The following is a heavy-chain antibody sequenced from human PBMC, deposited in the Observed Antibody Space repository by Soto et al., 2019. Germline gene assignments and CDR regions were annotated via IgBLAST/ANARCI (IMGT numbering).Heavy chain of an antibody. V-gene: IGHV1-69*04. CDR1: GGTFSSYT. J-gene: IGHJ6*03. D-gene: IGHD2-2*03. CDR3: ARDHGYCSSTSCYGLGDYYYYMDV. Sequence: GASVKVSCKASGGTFSSYTISWVRQAPGQGLEWMGRIIPILGIANYAQKFQGRVTITADKSTSTAYMELSSLRSEDTAVYYCARDHGYCSSTSCYGLGDYYYYMDVWGKGTTVTVSS. CDR2: IIPILGIA.